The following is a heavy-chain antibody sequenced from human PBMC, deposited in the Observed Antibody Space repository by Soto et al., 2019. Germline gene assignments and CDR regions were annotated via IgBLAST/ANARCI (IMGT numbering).Heavy chain of an antibody. CDR1: GFTFTNYA. Sequence: EVQLLESGGGLVQPGGSLRLSCAASGFTFTNYAMSWVRQAPGKGLEWVSAISGSGGSTYYADSVKGRFTISRDNSKNSLYLKMNSLRAEDTAVYYCAKDPLGYCSSTSCYTLYYGMDVWGQGTTVTVSS. CDR2: ISGSGGST. CDR3: AKDPLGYCSSTSCYTLYYGMDV. D-gene: IGHD2-2*02. V-gene: IGHV3-23*01. J-gene: IGHJ6*02.